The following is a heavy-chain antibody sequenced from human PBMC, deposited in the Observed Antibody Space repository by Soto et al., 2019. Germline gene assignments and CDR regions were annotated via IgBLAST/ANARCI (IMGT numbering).Heavy chain of an antibody. D-gene: IGHD2-15*01. CDR2: IIPIFGTA. J-gene: IGHJ6*02. V-gene: IGHV1-69*13. CDR1: GGNFRSYA. CDR3: AKGIVVVAAPGTIDYCYGLDV. Sequence: ASVKVSCKASGGNFRSYAISWVRQAPGQGLEWMGGIIPIFGTANYAQKFQGRVTITADESTSTAYMELSSLRSEDTAVYYCAKGIVVVAAPGTIDYCYGLDVWGQGTTVTVSS.